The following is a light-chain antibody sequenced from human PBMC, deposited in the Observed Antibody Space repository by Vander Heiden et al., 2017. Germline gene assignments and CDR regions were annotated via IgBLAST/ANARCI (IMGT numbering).Light chain of an antibody. V-gene: IGKV1-5*03. CDR1: QSISSW. J-gene: IGKJ1*01. Sequence: DIQMTQSPSTLSASVGDRVTITCRASQSISSWLAWYQQKPGKAPKLLIHKASSLESGVPSRFSGSGSGTEFTLTISILQPDHFATYYCQQENSNQRTFGQGTKVEIK. CDR3: QQENSNQRT. CDR2: KAS.